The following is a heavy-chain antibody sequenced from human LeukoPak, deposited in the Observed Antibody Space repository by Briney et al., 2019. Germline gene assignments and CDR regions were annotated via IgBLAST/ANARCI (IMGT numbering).Heavy chain of an antibody. J-gene: IGHJ4*02. V-gene: IGHV3-49*04. Sequence: GGSLRLSCTASGFTFGDYAMSWVRQAPGKGLEWVGFIRSKAYGGTTEYAASVKGRFTISRDDSKSIAYLQMNSLKTEDTAVYYCTRDPIPPAAGWGGFDYWGQGTLVTVSS. CDR3: TRDPIPPAAGWGGFDY. D-gene: IGHD2-2*01. CDR1: GFTFGDYA. CDR2: IRSKAYGGTT.